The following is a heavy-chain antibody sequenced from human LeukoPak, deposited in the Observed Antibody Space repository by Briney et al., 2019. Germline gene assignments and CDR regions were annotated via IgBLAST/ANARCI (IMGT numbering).Heavy chain of an antibody. CDR3: AGHHPRNTVDF. CDR2: ISYTGTT. J-gene: IGHJ4*02. CDR1: GASISSGNYY. Sequence: SETLSLTCTVSGASISSGNYYWTWIRQHPGKGLEWIGYISYTGTTSYNPSLKSRVTMSVDTSKNQFSLKLSSVTAADTAVYYCAGHHPRNTVDFWGQGTLVTVSS. D-gene: IGHD2-8*02. V-gene: IGHV4-31*03.